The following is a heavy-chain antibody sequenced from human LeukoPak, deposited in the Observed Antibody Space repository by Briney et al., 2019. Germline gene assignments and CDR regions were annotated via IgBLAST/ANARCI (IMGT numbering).Heavy chain of an antibody. J-gene: IGHJ6*03. V-gene: IGHV3-33*06. Sequence: GGSLRLSCAASGFTFSSYGMHWVRQAPGEGLEWVAVIWYDGSNKYYADSVKGRFTISRDNSKNTLYLQMNSLRAEDTAVYYCAKARDYYYYMDVWGKGTTVTVSS. CDR2: IWYDGSNK. CDR3: AKARDYYYYMDV. CDR1: GFTFSSYG.